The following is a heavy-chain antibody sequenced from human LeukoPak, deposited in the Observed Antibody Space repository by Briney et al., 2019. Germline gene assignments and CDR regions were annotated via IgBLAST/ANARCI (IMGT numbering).Heavy chain of an antibody. CDR3: ARGNDYDYVWGSYRFDY. Sequence: WASVKVSCKASGYTFTDYYIHWVRQAPGQGLEWMAWMNPNSGGTNYVQKFQGRVTMTRDTSISTAYMELSRLRSDDTAVYYCARGNDYDYVWGSYRFDYWGQGTLVTVSS. CDR1: GYTFTDYY. V-gene: IGHV1-2*02. D-gene: IGHD3-16*02. CDR2: MNPNSGGT. J-gene: IGHJ4*02.